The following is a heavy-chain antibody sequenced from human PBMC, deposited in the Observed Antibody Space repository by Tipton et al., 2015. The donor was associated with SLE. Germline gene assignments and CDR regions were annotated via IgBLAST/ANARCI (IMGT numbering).Heavy chain of an antibody. D-gene: IGHD3/OR15-3a*01. J-gene: IGHJ3*02. Sequence: QLVQSGAEVKKPGASVKVSCKASGYTFASYDINWVRQATGQGLEWMGWMNPNSGNTGYAQKFQGRVTITRNTSISTAYMELSSLRSEDTAVYYCARGFSGDWDDASDIWGQGTMVTVSS. CDR1: GYTFASYD. CDR2: MNPNSGNT. V-gene: IGHV1-8*03. CDR3: ARGFSGDWDDASDI.